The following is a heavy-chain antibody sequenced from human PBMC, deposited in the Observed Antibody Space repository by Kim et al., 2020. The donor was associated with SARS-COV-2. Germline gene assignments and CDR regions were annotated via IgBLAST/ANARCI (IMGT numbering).Heavy chain of an antibody. V-gene: IGHV1-69*13. J-gene: IGHJ4*02. CDR2: IIPIFGTA. CDR3: ARDYYGSGSTLDY. D-gene: IGHD3-10*01. Sequence: SVKVSCKASGGTFSSYAISWVRQAPGQGLEWMGGIIPIFGTANYAQKFQGRVTITADESTSTAYMELSSLRSEDTAVYYCARDYYGSGSTLDYWGQGTLVTVSS. CDR1: GGTFSSYA.